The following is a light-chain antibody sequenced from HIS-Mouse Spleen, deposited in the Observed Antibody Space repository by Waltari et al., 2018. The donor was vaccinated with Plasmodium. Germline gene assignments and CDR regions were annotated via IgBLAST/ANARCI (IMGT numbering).Light chain of an antibody. J-gene: IGLJ2*01. V-gene: IGLV3-21*02. CDR2: DDS. CDR1: NIGSKR. CDR3: QVWDSSSDHVV. Sequence: SYVLTQPPSVSVAPGQTARITCGGNNIGSKRVHGYQQKPGQPPGLVVYDDSDRPSGIPGRFSGSNAGNTATLTVSRVEAGDEADYYCQVWDSSSDHVVFGGGTKLTVL.